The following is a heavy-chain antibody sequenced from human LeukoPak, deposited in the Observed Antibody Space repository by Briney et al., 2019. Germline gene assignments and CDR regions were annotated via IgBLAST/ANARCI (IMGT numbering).Heavy chain of an antibody. D-gene: IGHD3-22*01. J-gene: IGHJ3*01. CDR3: ARDWLAGNPYHAFDL. V-gene: IGHV3-11*04. CDR2: ISSSGSTI. Sequence: GRSLRLSCAASGFTFSDYYMSWIRQAPGKGLEWVSYISSSGSTIYYADSVKGRFSISRDNAKNSLYLQMNSLRAEDTAVYYCARDWLAGNPYHAFDLWGKGTMVTVSS. CDR1: GFTFSDYY.